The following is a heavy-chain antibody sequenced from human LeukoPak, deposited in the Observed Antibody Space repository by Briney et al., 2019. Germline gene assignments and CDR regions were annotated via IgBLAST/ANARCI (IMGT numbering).Heavy chain of an antibody. CDR3: GSGYDMGGFDY. Sequence: PSETLSLTCTVSGGSISSSSYYWGWIRQPPGKGLEWIGSIYYSGSTYYNPSLKSRVTISVDTSKNQFSLKLSSVTAADTAVYYCGSGYDMGGFDYWGQGTLVTVSS. CDR2: IYYSGST. CDR1: GGSISSSSYY. J-gene: IGHJ4*02. V-gene: IGHV4-39*01. D-gene: IGHD5-12*01.